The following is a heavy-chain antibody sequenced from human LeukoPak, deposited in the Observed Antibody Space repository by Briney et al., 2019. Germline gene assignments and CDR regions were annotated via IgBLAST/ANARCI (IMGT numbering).Heavy chain of an antibody. V-gene: IGHV4-59*01. CDR2: IYYSGST. CDR1: GGSISSYY. Sequence: SETLSLTCTVSGGSISSYYWSWIRQPPGKGLEWIGYIYYSGSTNYNPSLKSRVTISVDTSKNQFSLKLSSVTAADTAVHYCARGFRPTNIVVVPAAIDYYYYGMDVWGQGTTVTVSS. J-gene: IGHJ6*02. CDR3: ARGFRPTNIVVVPAAIDYYYYGMDV. D-gene: IGHD2-2*01.